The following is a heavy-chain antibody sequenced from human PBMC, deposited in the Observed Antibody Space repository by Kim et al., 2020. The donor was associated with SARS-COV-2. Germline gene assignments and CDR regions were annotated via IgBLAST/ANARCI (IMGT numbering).Heavy chain of an antibody. D-gene: IGHD3-3*01. CDR2: INAGNGNT. CDR3: ASYDFWTGCYTGILGSGYDYYYGMDG. Sequence: ASVKVSCKASGYTFTSYAMHWVRQAPGQRLEWMGWINAGNGNTKYSQKFQGRVTITRDTSASAAYMELSSLRSEDTAVYYCASYDFWTGCYTGILGSGYDYYYGMDGWGQGTTVTVSS. J-gene: IGHJ6*02. V-gene: IGHV1-3*01. CDR1: GYTFTSYA.